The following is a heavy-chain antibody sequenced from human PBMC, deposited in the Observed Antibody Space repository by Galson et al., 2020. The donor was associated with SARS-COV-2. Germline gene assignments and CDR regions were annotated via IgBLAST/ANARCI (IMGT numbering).Heavy chain of an antibody. D-gene: IGHD2-15*01. J-gene: IGHJ3*02. CDR2: IYYSGST. CDR3: AGEYIVVVVAATANAFDI. V-gene: IGHV4-39*02. CDR1: GGSISSSSYY. Sequence: SETLSLTCTVSGGSISSSSYYWGWIRQPPGKGLEWIGSIYYSGSTYYNPSLKSRVTVSVDTSKNQFSLKLSSVTAADTAVYYCAGEYIVVVVAATANAFDIWGQGTMVTVSS.